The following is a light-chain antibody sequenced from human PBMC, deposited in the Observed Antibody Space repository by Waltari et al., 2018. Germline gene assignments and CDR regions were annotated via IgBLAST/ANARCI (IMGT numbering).Light chain of an antibody. CDR3: NSRDGDGNHLL. CDR1: SLRQYF. CDR2: GMN. Sequence: SSELTQDPAVSVALGHTVRNTCPGASLRQYFTSWFQEKPGQAPLLVIYGMNNRPSGIPDRFSGSTSGNTASLTITGAQAEDEADYYCNSRDGDGNHLLFGGGTKLTVL. J-gene: IGLJ3*02. V-gene: IGLV3-19*01.